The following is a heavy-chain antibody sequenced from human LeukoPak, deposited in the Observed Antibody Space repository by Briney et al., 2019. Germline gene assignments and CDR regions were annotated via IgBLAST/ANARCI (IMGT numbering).Heavy chain of an antibody. V-gene: IGHV3-21*01. Sequence: PGGSLRLSCAASGFTFSSYAMHWVRQAPGKGLEWVSSISSSSSYIYYADSVKGRFTISRDNAKNSLYLQMNSLRAEDTAVYYCARDGVGPLRYGHDYWGQGTLVTVSS. CDR3: ARDGVGPLRYGHDY. D-gene: IGHD2-8*01. CDR2: ISSSSSYI. CDR1: GFTFSSYA. J-gene: IGHJ4*02.